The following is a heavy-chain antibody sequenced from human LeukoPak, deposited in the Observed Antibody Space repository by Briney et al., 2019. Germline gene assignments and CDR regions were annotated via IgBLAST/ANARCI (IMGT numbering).Heavy chain of an antibody. V-gene: IGHV1-69*13. CDR3: AREILWFGDLLTYFLDV. D-gene: IGHD3-10*01. CDR2: IIPIFGTA. CDR1: GGTFSSYA. J-gene: IGHJ6*02. Sequence: SVKVSCKASGGTFSSYAISWVRQAPGQGLEWMGGIIPIFGTANYAQKFQGRVTITADESTSTAYMELSSLRSEDTAVYYCAREILWFGDLLTYFLDVWGQGTTVTVSS.